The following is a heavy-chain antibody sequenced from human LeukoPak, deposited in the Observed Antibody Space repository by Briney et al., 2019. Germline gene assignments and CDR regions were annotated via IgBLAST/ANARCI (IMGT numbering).Heavy chain of an antibody. V-gene: IGHV4-30-4*01. D-gene: IGHD3-16*01. CDR3: ARYDYVWAFDI. Sequence: PSETLSLTCTVSGGSISSGDYYWSWIRQPPGTGLEWIGYIYYSGSTYYNPSLKSRVTISVDTSKNQFSLKLSSVTAADTAVYYCARYDYVWAFDIWGQGTMVTVSS. CDR2: IYYSGST. CDR1: GGSISSGDYY. J-gene: IGHJ3*02.